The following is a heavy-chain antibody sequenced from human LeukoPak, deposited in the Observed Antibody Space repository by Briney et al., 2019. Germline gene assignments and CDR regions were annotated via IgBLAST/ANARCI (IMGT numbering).Heavy chain of an antibody. V-gene: IGHV1-3*01. Sequence: ASVKVSCKASGYTFTSYAMHWVRQAPGQRLEWMGRINAGNGNTKYSQKFQSRVTITRDTSASTAYMELSSLRSEDTAVYYCARAGGDSSGYYLDYWGQGTLVTVSS. CDR1: GYTFTSYA. CDR2: INAGNGNT. J-gene: IGHJ4*02. D-gene: IGHD3-22*01. CDR3: ARAGGDSSGYYLDY.